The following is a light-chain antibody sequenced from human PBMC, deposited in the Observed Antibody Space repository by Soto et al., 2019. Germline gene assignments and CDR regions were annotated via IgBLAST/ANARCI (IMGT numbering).Light chain of an antibody. Sequence: EIVLTQSPATLSLSPGERATLSCRASQSVSSYLAWYQQKPGQAPRLLIYDASNRATGIPARFSGSGSGTDFTLTISSLEPADFAVSSCQQRSSWPTYTFGQGTKLEIK. CDR1: QSVSSY. CDR3: QQRSSWPTYT. CDR2: DAS. V-gene: IGKV3-11*01. J-gene: IGKJ2*01.